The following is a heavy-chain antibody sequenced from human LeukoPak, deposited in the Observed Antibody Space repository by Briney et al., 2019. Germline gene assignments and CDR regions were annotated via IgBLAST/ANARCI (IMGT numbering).Heavy chain of an antibody. CDR1: GASNNSYC. Sequence: PSETLSLSCTVSGASNNSYCWSWIRQPPGKGLEWIGYTHPSGNTNYSPSLKSRVTISMGTSTNQFSLKLKSVTAADTAVYFCARKAPKKGWFDPWGQGTLVTVSS. V-gene: IGHV4-4*09. CDR3: ARKAPKKGWFDP. J-gene: IGHJ5*02. CDR2: THPSGNT.